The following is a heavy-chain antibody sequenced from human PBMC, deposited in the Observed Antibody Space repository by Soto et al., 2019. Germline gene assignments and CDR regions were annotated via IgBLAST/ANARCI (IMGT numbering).Heavy chain of an antibody. J-gene: IGHJ4*02. D-gene: IGHD3-10*01. Sequence: GGSLRLSCAASGFTFSSYSMNWVRQAPGKGLEWVSSISSSSSYIYYADSVKGRFTISRDNAKNSLYLQMNSLRDEDTAVYYCARGRLWSFDFWGQGTLVTVSS. V-gene: IGHV3-21*01. CDR1: GFTFSSYS. CDR2: ISSSSSYI. CDR3: ARGRLWSFDF.